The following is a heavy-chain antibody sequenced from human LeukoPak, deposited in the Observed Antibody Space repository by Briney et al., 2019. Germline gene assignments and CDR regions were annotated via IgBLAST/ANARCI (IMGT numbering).Heavy chain of an antibody. CDR1: GGSFSGYY. J-gene: IGHJ5*02. Sequence: SETLSLTCAVYGGSFSGYYWSWIRQPPGKGLEWIGEINHSGSTNYNPSLKSRVTISVDTSKNQFSLKLSFVTAADTAVYYCARGTIVLMVYAIRAGFDPWGQGTLVTVSS. V-gene: IGHV4-34*01. CDR2: INHSGST. CDR3: ARGTIVLMVYAIRAGFDP. D-gene: IGHD2-8*01.